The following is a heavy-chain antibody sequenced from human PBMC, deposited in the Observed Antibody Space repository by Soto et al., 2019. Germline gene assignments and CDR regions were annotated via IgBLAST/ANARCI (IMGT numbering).Heavy chain of an antibody. D-gene: IGHD3-10*01. CDR1: GFTFSSYA. Sequence: GGSLRLSCAASGFTFSSYAMSWVRQAPGKGLEWVSAISGSGGSTYYADSVKGRFTISRDNSKNTLYLQMNSLRAEDTAVYYCAKKGFGLGSNYYGRDVWGQGTRVTVSS. CDR2: ISGSGGST. V-gene: IGHV3-23*01. CDR3: AKKGFGLGSNYYGRDV. J-gene: IGHJ6*02.